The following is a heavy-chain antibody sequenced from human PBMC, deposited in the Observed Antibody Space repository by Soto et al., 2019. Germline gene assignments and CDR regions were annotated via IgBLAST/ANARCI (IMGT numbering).Heavy chain of an antibody. D-gene: IGHD5-12*01. Sequence: QITLKESGPTLVKPTQTLTLTCTFSGFSLTTGAVGVGWIRQPPGKALEWLALIYWDDDQRYSPSLESRLTTTKYTSKNQVLLTMTNIAPLDTATYFWVHMIGDGYNYLGYAYWGQGILVTVSS. CDR1: GFSLTTGAVG. J-gene: IGHJ4*02. V-gene: IGHV2-5*02. CDR3: VHMIGDGYNYLGYAY. CDR2: IYWDDDQ.